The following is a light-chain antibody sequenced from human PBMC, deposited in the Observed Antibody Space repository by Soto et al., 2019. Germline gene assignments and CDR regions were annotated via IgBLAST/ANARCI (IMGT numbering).Light chain of an antibody. CDR1: SSNIGSNT. V-gene: IGLV1-44*01. CDR2: DND. Sequence: QSELTQPPSASGTPGQRVTISASGSSSNIGSNTVSWYQQVPGTAPKLLIYDNDERPSGVPGRFSGSKSGTSASLAISGLQSEDEADYYCATWDDSRNGYVFGPGTKLTVL. CDR3: ATWDDSRNGYV. J-gene: IGLJ1*01.